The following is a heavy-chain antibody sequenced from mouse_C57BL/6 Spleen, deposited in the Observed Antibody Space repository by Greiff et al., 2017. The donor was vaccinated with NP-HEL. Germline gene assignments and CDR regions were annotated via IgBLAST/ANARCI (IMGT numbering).Heavy chain of an antibody. Sequence: EVMLVESEGGLVQPGSSMKLSCTASGFTFSDYYMAWVRQVPEKGLEWVANINYDGSSTYYLDSLKSRFIISRDNAKNILYLQMSSLKSEDTATYYCARESGEADFDYWGQGTTLTVSS. V-gene: IGHV5-16*01. CDR1: GFTFSDYY. CDR2: INYDGSST. CDR3: ARESGEADFDY. D-gene: IGHD4-1*01. J-gene: IGHJ2*01.